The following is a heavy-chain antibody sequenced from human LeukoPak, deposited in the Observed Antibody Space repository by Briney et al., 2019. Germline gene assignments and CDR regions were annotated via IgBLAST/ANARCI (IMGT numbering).Heavy chain of an antibody. CDR1: GFTLSKSA. CDR2: ISGRGDYT. Sequence: GSLKLSCAASGFTLSKSAMTWVRQAPGTGLEYVSAISGRGDYTYYADSVQGRFTISRDNSKNMLYLQMRSLRAEDTAMYYCARREAEESGPIDYWGQGTLVTVSS. V-gene: IGHV3-23*01. CDR3: ARREAEESGPIDY. D-gene: IGHD3-3*01. J-gene: IGHJ4*02.